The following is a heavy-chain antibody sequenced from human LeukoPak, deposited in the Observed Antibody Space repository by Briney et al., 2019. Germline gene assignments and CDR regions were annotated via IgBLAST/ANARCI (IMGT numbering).Heavy chain of an antibody. V-gene: IGHV3-23*01. CDR2: ISGSGGST. J-gene: IGHJ4*02. D-gene: IGHD6-19*01. CDR3: ARGTVAGTPDFDF. CDR1: GFTFSSYS. Sequence: GGSLRLSCAASGFTFSSYSMNWVRQAPGKGLEWVSAISGSGGSTYYADSVKGRFTISRDNSKNTLYLQMNSLRAEDTAVYYCARGTVAGTPDFDFWGQGTLVTVSS.